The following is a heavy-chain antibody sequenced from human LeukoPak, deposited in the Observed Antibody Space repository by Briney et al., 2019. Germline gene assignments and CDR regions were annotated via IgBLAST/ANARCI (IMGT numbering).Heavy chain of an antibody. CDR1: GFTFSSYA. Sequence: PGGSLRLSCAASGFTFSSYAMSWVRQAPGKGLEWVSAISGSGGSTYYADSVKGRFTISRDNSKNTLYLQMNSLRAEDTAVYYCAKDGYSYGRGEYFDYWGQGTLVTVSS. CDR2: ISGSGGST. CDR3: AKDGYSYGRGEYFDY. D-gene: IGHD5-18*01. J-gene: IGHJ4*02. V-gene: IGHV3-23*01.